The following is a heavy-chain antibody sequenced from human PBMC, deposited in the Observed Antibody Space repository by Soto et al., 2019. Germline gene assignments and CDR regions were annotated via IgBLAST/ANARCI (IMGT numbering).Heavy chain of an antibody. CDR1: GGSIRTYY. CDR2: IHYSGVT. Sequence: PSETLSLTCSVSGGSIRTYYWNWIRQPPGGGLEWIAYIHYSGVTNYSPSLRGRVSISIDRSNNEFSLKVSSVTAADTAVYYCARDRAEGSSSTPAGGMDVWGPGTTVTVYS. J-gene: IGHJ6*02. D-gene: IGHD6-6*01. V-gene: IGHV4-59*01. CDR3: ARDRAEGSSSTPAGGMDV.